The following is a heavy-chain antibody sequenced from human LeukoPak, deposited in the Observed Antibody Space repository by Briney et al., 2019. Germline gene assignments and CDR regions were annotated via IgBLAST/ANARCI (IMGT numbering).Heavy chain of an antibody. V-gene: IGHV3-30-3*01. D-gene: IGHD3-22*01. J-gene: IGHJ6*02. CDR2: ISYDGSNK. CDR1: GFTFSSYA. Sequence: PGGSLRLSCAASGFTFSSYAMHWVRQAPGKGLEWVAVISYDGSNKYYADSVKGRFTISRDNSKNTLYLQMNSLRAEDTAVYYCARDRGPDYYDSSGLYYYYGMDVWGQGTTVTVSS. CDR3: ARDRGPDYYDSSGLYYYYGMDV.